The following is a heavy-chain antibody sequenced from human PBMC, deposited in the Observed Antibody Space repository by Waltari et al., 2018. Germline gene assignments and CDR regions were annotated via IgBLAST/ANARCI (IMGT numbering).Heavy chain of an antibody. V-gene: IGHV4-39*07. CDR1: GGSISSSSYY. CDR2: IYYSGST. D-gene: IGHD2-21*01. J-gene: IGHJ4*02. Sequence: QLQLQESGPGLVKPSETLSLTCSVSGGSISSSSYYWGWIRQPPGKGRAWIGTIYYSGSTDYSPSLKSRVTISVDTSKNQFSLKLSSVTAADTAVYYCARDRGGDSSFDYWGQGTLVTVSS. CDR3: ARDRGGDSSFDY.